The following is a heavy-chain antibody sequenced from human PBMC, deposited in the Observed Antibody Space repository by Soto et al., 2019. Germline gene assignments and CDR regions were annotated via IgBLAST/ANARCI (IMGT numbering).Heavy chain of an antibody. Sequence: QAHLVQSGPEVKKPGASVKVSCKGSGYIFTSYGIAWVRQAPGQGLEWMGWISAHNGKTEYAQKFQGRVPETRDPSTSTAYLELRSLRSNDTALYYWARGRYGDYWGQGALVTVSS. J-gene: IGHJ4*02. CDR2: ISAHNGKT. D-gene: IGHD4-17*01. CDR3: ARGRYGDY. CDR1: GYIFTSYG. V-gene: IGHV1-18*01.